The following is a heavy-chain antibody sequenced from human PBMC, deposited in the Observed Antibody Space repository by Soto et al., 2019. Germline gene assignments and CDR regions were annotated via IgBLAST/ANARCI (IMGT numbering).Heavy chain of an antibody. D-gene: IGHD3-22*01. J-gene: IGHJ4*02. CDR3: ATAPPYYYDSSGYLAPFDY. V-gene: IGHV3-23*01. Sequence: GGSRRLSWPASGSTFSRYGMSWVRQAPGKGLGWVSTISGSGGSTYYADSVKGRFTISRDNSKNTLYLQMNSLRAEDTAVYYCATAPPYYYDSSGYLAPFDYWGQGTLVTVSS. CDR1: GSTFSRYG. CDR2: ISGSGGST.